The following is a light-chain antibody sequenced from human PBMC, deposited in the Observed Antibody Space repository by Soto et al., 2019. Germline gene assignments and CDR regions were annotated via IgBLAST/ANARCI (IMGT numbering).Light chain of an antibody. V-gene: IGKV3-20*01. Sequence: EIVLTQSPGTLSLSPGERATLSCRASQSVSSSYLAWYQQKPGQAPTLLIYCASRRATGLPDRFSGSGSGTDFTLTTSRLVHPEVVVDYCHQHDSTPIAFGQGTRLEIK. CDR1: QSVSSSY. CDR3: HQHDSTPIA. CDR2: CAS. J-gene: IGKJ5*01.